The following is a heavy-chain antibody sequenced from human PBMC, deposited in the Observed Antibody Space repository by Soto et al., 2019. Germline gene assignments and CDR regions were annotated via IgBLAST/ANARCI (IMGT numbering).Heavy chain of an antibody. D-gene: IGHD5-18*01. Sequence: SETLSLTCTVSGGSISSSSYYWGWIRQPPGKGLEWIGSIYYSGSTYYNTSLKNRVTISVDTSKNQFSLKLSSVTAADTAVYYCARPFDTAMFGFDYWGQGTLVTVSS. CDR3: ARPFDTAMFGFDY. V-gene: IGHV4-39*01. CDR1: GGSISSSSYY. J-gene: IGHJ4*02. CDR2: IYYSGST.